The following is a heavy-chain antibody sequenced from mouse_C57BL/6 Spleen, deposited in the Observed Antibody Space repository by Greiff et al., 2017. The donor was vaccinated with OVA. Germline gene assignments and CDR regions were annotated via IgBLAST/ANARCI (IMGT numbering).Heavy chain of an antibody. D-gene: IGHD2-4*01. V-gene: IGHV5-17*01. Sequence: EVKVVESGGGLVKPGGSLKLSCAASGFTFSDYGMHWVRQAPEKGLEWVAYISSGSSTIYYADTVKGRFTISRDNAKNTLFLQMTSLRSEDTAMYYCANYYDYDGGVHYAMDYWGQGTSVTVSS. CDR3: ANYYDYDGGVHYAMDY. J-gene: IGHJ4*01. CDR1: GFTFSDYG. CDR2: ISSGSSTI.